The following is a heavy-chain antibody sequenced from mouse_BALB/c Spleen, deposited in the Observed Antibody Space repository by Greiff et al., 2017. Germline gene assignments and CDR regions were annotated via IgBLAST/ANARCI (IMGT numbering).Heavy chain of an antibody. CDR2: ISDGGSYT. D-gene: IGHD1-1*01. J-gene: IGHJ4*01. CDR3: ARVAYYYGSTDYAMDY. CDR1: GFTFSDYY. V-gene: IGHV5-4*02. Sequence: EVQRVESGGGLVKPGGSLKLSCAASGFTFSDYYMYWVRQTPEKRLEWVATISDGGSYTYYPDSVKGRFTISRDNAKNNLYLQMSSLKSEDTAMYYCARVAYYYGSTDYAMDYWGQGTSVTVSS.